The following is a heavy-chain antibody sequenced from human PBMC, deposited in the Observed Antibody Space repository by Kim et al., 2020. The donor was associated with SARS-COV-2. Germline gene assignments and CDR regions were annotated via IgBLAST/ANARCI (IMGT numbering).Heavy chain of an antibody. CDR3: ARERVGATPDAFDI. V-gene: IGHV4-61*01. Sequence: SETLSLTCTVSGGSVSSGSYYWSWIRQPPGKGLEWIGYIYYSGSTNYNPSLKSRVTISVDTSKNQFSLKLSSVTAADTAVYYCARERVGATPDAFDIWG. CDR1: GGSVSSGSYY. J-gene: IGHJ3*02. CDR2: IYYSGST. D-gene: IGHD1-26*01.